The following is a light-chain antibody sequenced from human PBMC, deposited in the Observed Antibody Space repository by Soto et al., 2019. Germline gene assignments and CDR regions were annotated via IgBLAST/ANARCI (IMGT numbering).Light chain of an antibody. CDR3: CSYAGSSTYV. CDR1: SSDVGSYNL. V-gene: IGLV2-23*01. CDR2: EGN. Sequence: SVLTRPASVSGSPGQSITISCTGTSSDVGSYNLVSWFQQHPGKAPKLKIYEGNKRPSGVSYRFSGSKSGNTASLTISGLQAEDEADYYCCSYAGSSTYVFGTGTKVTVL. J-gene: IGLJ1*01.